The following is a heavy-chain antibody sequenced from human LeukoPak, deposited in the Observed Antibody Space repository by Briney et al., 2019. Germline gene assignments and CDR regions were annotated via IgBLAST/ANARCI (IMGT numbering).Heavy chain of an antibody. J-gene: IGHJ5*02. Sequence: ASVKVFCKASGYTFSGYYVHWVRQAPGQGLEWMGRINPNSGTTNYAQKFQGRVTMTRDTSINTAYMELSGLRSDDTAVYYCTKDHAAAGSTNWFDPWGQGTLVTVSS. CDR3: TKDHAAAGSTNWFDP. CDR1: GYTFSGYY. D-gene: IGHD6-13*01. V-gene: IGHV1-2*02. CDR2: INPNSGTT.